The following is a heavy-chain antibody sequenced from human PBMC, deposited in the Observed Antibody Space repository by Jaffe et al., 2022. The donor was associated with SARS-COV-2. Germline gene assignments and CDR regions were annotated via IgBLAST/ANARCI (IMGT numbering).Heavy chain of an antibody. J-gene: IGHJ6*03. V-gene: IGHV3-43D*03. CDR2: ISWDGGST. Sequence: EVQLVESGGVVVQPGGSLRLSCAASGFTFDDYAMHWVRQAPGKGLEWVSLISWDGGSTYYADSVKGRFTISRDNSKNSLYLQMNSLRAEDTALYYCAKGKYYDILYYMDVWGKGTTVTVSS. CDR3: AKGKYYDILYYMDV. CDR1: GFTFDDYA. D-gene: IGHD3-9*01.